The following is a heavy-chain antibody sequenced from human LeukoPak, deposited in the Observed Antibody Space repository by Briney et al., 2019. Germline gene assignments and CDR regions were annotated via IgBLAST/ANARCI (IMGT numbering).Heavy chain of an antibody. J-gene: IGHJ4*02. CDR2: IYHSGDT. CDR1: GGSISSSPW. D-gene: IGHD5-24*01. V-gene: IGHV4-4*02. CDR3: ARAENGFNIKVPVY. Sequence: SETLSLTCAVSGGSISSSPWRSWVRQPPGKGLEWIGEIYHSGDTNYNPSLKSRVTISVDKSKNQFSLKLRSVTAADTAVYYCARAENGFNIKVPVYWGQGTLVTVSS.